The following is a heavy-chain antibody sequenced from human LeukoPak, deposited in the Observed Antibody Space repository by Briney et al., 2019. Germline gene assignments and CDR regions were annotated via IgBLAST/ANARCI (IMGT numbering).Heavy chain of an antibody. J-gene: IGHJ6*03. V-gene: IGHV3-7*01. CDR1: GFTFSSYW. Sequence: GGSLRLSCAASGFTFSSYWMSWVRQAPGKGLEWVANIKQDGSEKYYVDSVKGRFTISRDNAKNSLYLQMNSLRAEDTAVYYCARDSEYSSSDYYYMDVWGKGTTVTVSS. CDR2: IKQDGSEK. CDR3: ARDSEYSSSDYYYMDV. D-gene: IGHD6-6*01.